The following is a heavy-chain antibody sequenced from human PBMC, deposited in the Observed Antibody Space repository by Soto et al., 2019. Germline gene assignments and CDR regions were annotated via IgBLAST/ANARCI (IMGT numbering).Heavy chain of an antibody. J-gene: IGHJ4*02. D-gene: IGHD6-13*01. V-gene: IGHV4-4*02. CDR2: IYHSGST. CDR3: ARSPRSIAAGGIDY. CDR1: GGSISSSNL. Sequence: QVPLQESGPGLVKPSGTLSLTCAVSGGSISSSNLWTWVRQPPGMGLEWIGEIYHSGSTNYNPSLKSRVTISVDKSKNQFSLKVTSVTAADTAVYYCARSPRSIAAGGIDYWGQGIRVTVSS.